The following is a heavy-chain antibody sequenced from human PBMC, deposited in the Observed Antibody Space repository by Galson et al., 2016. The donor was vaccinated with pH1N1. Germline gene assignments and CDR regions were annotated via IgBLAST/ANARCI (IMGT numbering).Heavy chain of an antibody. D-gene: IGHD4-23*01. J-gene: IGHJ4*02. V-gene: IGHV3-30*19. CDR1: GFPFRRSG. CDR3: ARGDYVGYFVDQ. CDR2: VSYDGNNA. Sequence: SLRLSCAVSGFPFRRSGMHWVRQAPGKGLEWVAIVSYDGNNAYHGDSVKGRFTISRDNSKNTLYLDMNSLRPEDTAVYYCARGDYVGYFVDQWGQGTLVAVSS.